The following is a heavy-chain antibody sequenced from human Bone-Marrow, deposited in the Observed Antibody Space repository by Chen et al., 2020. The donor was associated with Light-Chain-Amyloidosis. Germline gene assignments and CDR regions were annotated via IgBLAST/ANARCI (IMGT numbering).Heavy chain of an antibody. CDR3: ARRGGGGSYFDY. J-gene: IGHJ4*02. V-gene: IGHV3-7*05. CDR1: GFTFSNYY. D-gene: IGHD1-26*01. CDR2: IDQDGSEI. Sequence: EVQLVESGGGLVQPGASLRLSCEASGFTFSNYYMAWVRQAPGKGLGWVANIDQDGSEIYFVDSLKGRFTISRDNAKNSLYLQMNSLGVEDTAVYYCARRGGGGSYFDYWGQGALVTVSS.